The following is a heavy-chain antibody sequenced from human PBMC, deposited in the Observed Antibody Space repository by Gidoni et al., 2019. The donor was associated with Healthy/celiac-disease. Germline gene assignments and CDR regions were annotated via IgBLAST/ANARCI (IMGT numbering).Heavy chain of an antibody. V-gene: IGHV4-59*01. D-gene: IGHD5-18*01. J-gene: IGHJ4*02. Sequence: QVQLQESGPGLVKPSETLSLTCTVSGGSISSYYWSWIRQPPGKGLEWIGYIYYSGSTNYNPSLKSRVTISVDTSKNQFSLKLSSVTAADTAVYYCARDPPVDTSDWGQGTLVTVSS. CDR3: ARDPPVDTSD. CDR2: IYYSGST. CDR1: GGSISSYY.